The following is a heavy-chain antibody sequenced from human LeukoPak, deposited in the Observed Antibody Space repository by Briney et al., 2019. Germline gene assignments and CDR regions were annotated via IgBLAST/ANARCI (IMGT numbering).Heavy chain of an antibody. V-gene: IGHV3-23*01. CDR2: VSSNGDIP. CDR3: AKVKWKLIGYFDY. D-gene: IGHD1-20*01. J-gene: IGHJ4*02. Sequence: PGGSLRLSCAASGFSFSTYAMNWVRQAPGKGLEWVSSVSSNGDIPYYAASVKGRFTISRDNSKNTLFLQMNSLRAEDTAVYFCAKVKWKLIGYFDYWGQGTLVTVSS. CDR1: GFSFSTYA.